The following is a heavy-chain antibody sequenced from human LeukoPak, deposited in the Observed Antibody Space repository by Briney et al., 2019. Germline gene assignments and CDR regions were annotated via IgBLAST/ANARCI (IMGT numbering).Heavy chain of an antibody. CDR2: IDPSDSYT. CDR1: EYSFTSYW. V-gene: IGHV5-10-1*01. CDR3: ARLMITFGGVIVPYFDY. J-gene: IGHJ4*02. Sequence: GESLKISCKGSEYSFTSYWISWVRQMPGKGLEWMGRIDPSDSYTNYSPSFQGHVTISADKSISTAYLQWSSLKASDTAMYYCARLMITFGGVIVPYFDYWGQGTLVTVSS. D-gene: IGHD3-16*02.